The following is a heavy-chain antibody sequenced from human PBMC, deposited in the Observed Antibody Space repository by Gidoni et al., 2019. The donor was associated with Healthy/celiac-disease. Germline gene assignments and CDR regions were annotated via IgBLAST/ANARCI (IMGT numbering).Heavy chain of an antibody. CDR2: INHSGST. D-gene: IGHD5-12*01. V-gene: IGHV4-34*01. Sequence: QVQLQQWGAGLLKPSETLSLTCAVYGGSFSGYYWSWIRQPPGKGLEWIGEINHSGSTNYNPSLKSRVTISVDTSKNQFSLKLSSVTAADTAVYYCARGYSIVATIPFDYWGQGTLVTVSS. CDR3: ARGYSIVATIPFDY. J-gene: IGHJ4*02. CDR1: GGSFSGYY.